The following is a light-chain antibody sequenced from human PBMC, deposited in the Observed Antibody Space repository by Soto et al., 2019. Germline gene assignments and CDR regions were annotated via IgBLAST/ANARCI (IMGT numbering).Light chain of an antibody. CDR2: WAS. V-gene: IGKV4-1*01. CDR1: QSILSSSNNKNS. CDR3: QQYYSSVVT. J-gene: IGKJ5*01. Sequence: DIVMTQSPDSLAVSLGERATINCKSSQSILSSSNNKNSLAWFQQQPGQPPKLLIYWASTRESGVPVRFSGSGSGTDFTLTISSLKAEDVAVYYCQQYYSSVVTFGQGTRLEIK.